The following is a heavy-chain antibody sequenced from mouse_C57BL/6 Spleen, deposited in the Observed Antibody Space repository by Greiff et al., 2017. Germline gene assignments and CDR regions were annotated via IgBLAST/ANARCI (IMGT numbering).Heavy chain of an antibody. Sequence: VQLQQSGAELVKPGASVKLSCKATGYTITGYWIAWVKQRPGHGLEWIGMINPNNGSTNYNEKFKSKSTLTVDKSSSTAYMQLSSLSSEDSAVYYCTSYCYNINPYCDFDYWGQGTTLTVSS. D-gene: IGHD1-2*01. CDR3: TSYCYNINPYCDFDY. CDR2: INPNNGST. J-gene: IGHJ2*01. CDR1: GYTITGYW. V-gene: IGHV1-64*01.